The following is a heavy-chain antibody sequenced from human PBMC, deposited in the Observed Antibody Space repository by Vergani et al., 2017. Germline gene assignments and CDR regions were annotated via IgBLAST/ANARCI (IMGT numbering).Heavy chain of an antibody. CDR1: GFTFSSYA. J-gene: IGHJ6*03. CDR2: ISGSGGST. Sequence: EVQLLESGGGLVQPGGSLRLSCAASGFTFSSYAMSWVRQAPGKGLDWVSAISGSGGSTYYADSVKGRFTISRDNSKNTLYLQMNSLRAEDTAVYYCAKAGIVVPAAITGIRAYYYYYMDVWGKGTTVTVSS. CDR3: AKAGIVVPAAITGIRAYYYYYMDV. V-gene: IGHV3-23*01. D-gene: IGHD2-2*01.